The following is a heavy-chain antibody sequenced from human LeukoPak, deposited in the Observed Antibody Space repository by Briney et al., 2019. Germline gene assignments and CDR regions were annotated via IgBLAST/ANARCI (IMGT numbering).Heavy chain of an antibody. CDR1: GFTFSNYA. CDR2: ISSNGGST. J-gene: IGHJ4*02. CDR3: ARAKAYFFDY. Sequence: GGSLRLSCAASGFTFSNYAMHWVRQAPGKGLQYVSDISSNGGSTYYADSVKGRFTISRDNSKNTLNLQMGSLRAEDMAVYYCARAKAYFFDYWDQGTLVTVSS. V-gene: IGHV3-64*02.